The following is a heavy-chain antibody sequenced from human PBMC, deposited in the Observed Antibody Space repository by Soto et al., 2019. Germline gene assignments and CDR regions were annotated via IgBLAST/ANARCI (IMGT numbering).Heavy chain of an antibody. Sequence: SETLSLTCTVSGGSISSSSYYWGWIRQPPGKGLEWIGSIYYSGSTYYNPSLKSRVTISVDTSKNQFSLKLSSVTAADTAVYYCARGLFSIAAHYYYYYMDVWGKGTTVTVSS. J-gene: IGHJ6*03. CDR3: ARGLFSIAAHYYYYYMDV. V-gene: IGHV4-39*07. CDR1: GGSISSSSYY. D-gene: IGHD6-6*01. CDR2: IYYSGST.